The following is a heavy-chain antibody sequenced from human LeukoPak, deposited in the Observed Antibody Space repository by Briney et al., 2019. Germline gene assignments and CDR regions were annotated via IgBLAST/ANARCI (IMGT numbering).Heavy chain of an antibody. CDR1: GFTFDDYT. J-gene: IGHJ6*03. CDR2: ISWDGGST. V-gene: IGHV3-43*01. Sequence: GGSLRLSCAASGFTFDDYTMHWVRQAPGKGLEWVSLISWDGGSTYYADPVKGRFTISRDNSKNSLYLQMNSLRTEDTALYYCAKDSNYYYYMDVWGKGTTVTVSS. CDR3: AKDSNYYYYMDV.